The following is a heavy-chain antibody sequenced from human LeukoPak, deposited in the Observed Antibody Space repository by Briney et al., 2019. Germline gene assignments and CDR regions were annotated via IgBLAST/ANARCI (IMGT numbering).Heavy chain of an antibody. CDR3: AKTGSSSWSIYCYYGMDV. D-gene: IGHD6-6*01. Sequence: GGSLRLSCAASGFTFSSYAMSWVRQAPGKGLEWVSAISGSGGSTYYADSVKGRFTISRDNSKNTLYLQMNSLRAEDTAVYYCAKTGSSSWSIYCYYGMDVWGQGTTVTVSS. CDR2: ISGSGGST. J-gene: IGHJ6*02. CDR1: GFTFSSYA. V-gene: IGHV3-23*01.